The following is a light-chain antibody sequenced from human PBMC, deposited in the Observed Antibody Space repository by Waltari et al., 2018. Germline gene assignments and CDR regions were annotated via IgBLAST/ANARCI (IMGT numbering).Light chain of an antibody. CDR1: QSISDW. Sequence: DIQMTQSPSTLSASVGARVTITCRASQSISDWLAWYQQKPGKAPKLLIYKASSLQSGVPSRFSGSGSGTEFTLTISSLQPDDFATYYCQQYDGFWTFGQGTKVEI. CDR2: KAS. V-gene: IGKV1-5*03. CDR3: QQYDGFWT. J-gene: IGKJ1*01.